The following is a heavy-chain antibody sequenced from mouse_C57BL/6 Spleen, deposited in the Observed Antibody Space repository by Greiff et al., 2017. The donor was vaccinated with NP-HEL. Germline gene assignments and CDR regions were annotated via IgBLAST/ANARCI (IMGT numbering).Heavy chain of an antibody. CDR1: GYTFTDYN. J-gene: IGHJ2*01. CDR3: ARNGDYDDGFDY. D-gene: IGHD2-4*01. Sequence: EVQLQESGPELVKPGASVKIPCKASGYTFTDYNMDWVKQSHGKSLEWIGDINPNNGGTIYNQKFKGKATLTVDKSSSTAYMELRSLTSEDTAVYYCARNGDYDDGFDYWGQGTTLTVSS. V-gene: IGHV1-18*01. CDR2: INPNNGGT.